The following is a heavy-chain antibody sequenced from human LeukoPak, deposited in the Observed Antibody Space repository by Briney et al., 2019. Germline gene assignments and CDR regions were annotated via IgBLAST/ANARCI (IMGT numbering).Heavy chain of an antibody. D-gene: IGHD6-19*01. J-gene: IGHJ4*02. CDR1: GFTLSSYE. CDR3: ARNSGWYGVS. CDR2: VDYSGGDT. V-gene: IGHV3-23*01. Sequence: PGGSLRLSYIAYGFTLSSYEMSWIRQAPGKGLEWVSSVDYSGGDTHYADSVMGRFTISRDNSKNTLYLQLNSLSADYTAVYYCARNSGWYGVSWGQGTLVTVSS.